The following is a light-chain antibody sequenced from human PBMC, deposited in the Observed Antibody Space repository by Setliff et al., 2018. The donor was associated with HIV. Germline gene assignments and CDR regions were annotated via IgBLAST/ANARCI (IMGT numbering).Light chain of an antibody. CDR2: DES. J-gene: IGLJ1*01. CDR1: NIGSKS. Sequence: SYELTQPPSVSVAPGKTARITCGGNNIGSKSVQWYQQKPGQAPVMVVYDESDRPSGVPERFSGSKSGNTASLTISGLQAEDEADYYCSSYTSSSVLYVFGTGTKVTVL. CDR3: SSYTSSSVLYV. V-gene: IGLV3-21*03.